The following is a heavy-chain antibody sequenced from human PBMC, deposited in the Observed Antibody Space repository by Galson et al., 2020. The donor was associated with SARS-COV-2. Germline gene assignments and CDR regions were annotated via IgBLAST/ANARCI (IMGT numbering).Heavy chain of an antibody. Sequence: GGSLRLSCAASGFTFSSYAMHWVRQAPGKGLEWVAVISYDGSNKYYADSVQGRFTISRDNSKNTLYLQMNSLRAEDTAVYYCAAELLSTLDYWGQGTLVTVSS. CDR1: GFTFSSYA. CDR2: ISYDGSNK. D-gene: IGHD1-26*01. V-gene: IGHV3-30*04. J-gene: IGHJ4*02. CDR3: AAELLSTLDY.